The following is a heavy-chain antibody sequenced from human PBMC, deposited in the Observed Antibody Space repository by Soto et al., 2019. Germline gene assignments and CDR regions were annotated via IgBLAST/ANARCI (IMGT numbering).Heavy chain of an antibody. D-gene: IGHD2-15*01. CDR3: ATGAYCSGGSCSDYYYYYYGMDL. J-gene: IGHJ6*02. CDR1: GYTFTSYG. CDR2: ISAYIGNT. Sequence: ASVKVSCKASGYTFTSYGISWVRQAPGQGLEWMGWISAYIGNTNYAQKLQGRVTMTTVTSTSTAYMELRSLTSEDTAVYYCATGAYCSGGSCSDYYYYYYGMDLWGQGTTVTVSS. V-gene: IGHV1-18*04.